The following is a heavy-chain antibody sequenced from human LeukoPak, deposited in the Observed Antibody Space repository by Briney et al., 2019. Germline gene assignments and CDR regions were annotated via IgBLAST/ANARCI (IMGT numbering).Heavy chain of an antibody. CDR3: ARALLLWFGELGGGPFDY. J-gene: IGHJ4*02. CDR1: GYTFTSYY. CDR2: INPNSGGT. V-gene: IGHV1-2*02. Sequence: ASVKVSCKASGYTFTSYYMHWVRQAPGQGLEWMGWINPNSGGTNYAQKFQGRVTMTRDTSISTAYMELSRLRSDDTAVYYCARALLLWFGELGGGPFDYWGQGTLVTVSS. D-gene: IGHD3-10*01.